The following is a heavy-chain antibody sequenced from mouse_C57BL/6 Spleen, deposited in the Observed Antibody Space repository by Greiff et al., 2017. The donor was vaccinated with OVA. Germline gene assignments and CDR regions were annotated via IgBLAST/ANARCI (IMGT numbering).Heavy chain of an antibody. Sequence: QVQLKESGPGLVAPSQSLSITCTVSGFSLTSYGVHWVRQPPGKGLEWLVVIWSDGSTTYNSALKSRLSISKDNSKSQVFLKMNSLQTDDTAMYYCAREGDYGSSYEYYAMDDWGQGTSVTVSS. V-gene: IGHV2-6*03. CDR1: GFSLTSYG. J-gene: IGHJ4*01. D-gene: IGHD1-1*01. CDR2: IWSDGST. CDR3: AREGDYGSSYEYYAMDD.